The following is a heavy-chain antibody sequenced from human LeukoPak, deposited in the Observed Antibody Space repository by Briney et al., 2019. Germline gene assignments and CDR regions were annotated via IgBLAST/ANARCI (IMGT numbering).Heavy chain of an antibody. V-gene: IGHV1-18*01. J-gene: IGHJ3*02. CDR2: ISAHNGNT. D-gene: IGHD2-15*01. CDR3: ARDRVVDDAFDI. Sequence: ASVKVSCKASGYTFTSYGISWVRQAPGQGLEWMGWISAHNGNTNYAQKLQGRVTMTTETLTSTVYMELRSPRSDDTAVYYCARDRVVDDAFDIWGQGTMVTVSS. CDR1: GYTFTSYG.